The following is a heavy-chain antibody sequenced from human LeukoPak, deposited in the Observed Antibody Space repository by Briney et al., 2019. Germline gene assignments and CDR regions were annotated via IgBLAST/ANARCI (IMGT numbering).Heavy chain of an antibody. CDR1: GFTFSSYW. J-gene: IGHJ6*02. Sequence: GGSLRLSCAASGFTFSSYWMSWVRQAPGKGLEWVSYISSSSSTIYYADSVKGRFTISRDNAKNSLYLQMNSLRDEDTAVYYCARDRPLAYYDFWSGYPPNGMDVWGQGTTVTVSS. V-gene: IGHV3-48*02. D-gene: IGHD3-3*01. CDR2: ISSSSSTI. CDR3: ARDRPLAYYDFWSGYPPNGMDV.